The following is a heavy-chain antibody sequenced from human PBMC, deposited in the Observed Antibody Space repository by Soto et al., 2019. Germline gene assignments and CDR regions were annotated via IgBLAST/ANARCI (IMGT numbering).Heavy chain of an antibody. D-gene: IGHD5-12*01. CDR1: GGSISSGGYY. V-gene: IGHV4-31*03. Sequence: PSETLSLTCTVSGGSISSGGYYWTWIRQHPGKGLEWIGYIYYSGSTYYNPSLKSRVTISVDTSKNQFSLKLSSVTAADTAMYYCATVEMAHPGYYYYGMDVWGQGTTVTVSS. CDR3: ATVEMAHPGYYYYGMDV. J-gene: IGHJ6*02. CDR2: IYYSGST.